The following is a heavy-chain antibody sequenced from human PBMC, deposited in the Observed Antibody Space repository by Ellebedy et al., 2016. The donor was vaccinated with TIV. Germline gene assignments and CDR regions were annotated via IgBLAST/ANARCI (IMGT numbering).Heavy chain of an antibody. CDR1: GFTFGDFA. CDR3: SREAANWNYPYYYYNGMDV. V-gene: IGHV3-49*04. J-gene: IGHJ6*02. D-gene: IGHD1-7*01. CDR2: IGSKGYGGTT. Sequence: GGSLRLSXTASGFTFGDFAISWVRQAPGKGLEWVGFIGSKGYGGTTQYAASVKGRFTISRDDSKSIAYLQMNSLKTEDTVLYYCSREAANWNYPYYYYNGMDVWGQGTTVTVSS.